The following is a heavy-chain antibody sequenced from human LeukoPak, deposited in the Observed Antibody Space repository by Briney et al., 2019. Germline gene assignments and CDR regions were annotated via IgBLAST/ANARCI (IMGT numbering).Heavy chain of an antibody. D-gene: IGHD4-17*01. V-gene: IGHV1-8*03. CDR3: ARGDFGETNTAFDV. CDR2: INPNSATT. Sequence: GASVKVTCKTSGYTFTDYDVHWMRLPPAQGLEWMGWINPNSATTNYAQRLQGRVTFTRDTSLSVAYMELSSLTSEDAAVYFCARGDFGETNTAFDVWGQGTLVAVSS. CDR1: GYTFTDYD. J-gene: IGHJ3*01.